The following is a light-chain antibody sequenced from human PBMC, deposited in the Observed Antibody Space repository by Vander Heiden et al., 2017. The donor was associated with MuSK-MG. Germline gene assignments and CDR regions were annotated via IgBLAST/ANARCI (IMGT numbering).Light chain of an antibody. J-gene: IGKJ1*01. CDR1: QSVSSSY. Sequence: EIVLTQSPGTLFLSPGERATLSCRASQSVSSSYLAWYQQKPGQAPRLLIYGASSRATGIPDRFSGSGSGTDFTLTISRLEPEDFAVYYCQQDGSSQGTFGQGTKVEIK. CDR2: GAS. CDR3: QQDGSSQGT. V-gene: IGKV3-20*01.